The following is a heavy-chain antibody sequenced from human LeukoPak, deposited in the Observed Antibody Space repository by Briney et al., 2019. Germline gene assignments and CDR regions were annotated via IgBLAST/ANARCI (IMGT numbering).Heavy chain of an antibody. Sequence: SVKVSCKASGGTFSSYAISWVRQAPGQGLEWMGGIIPIFGTANYAQKFQGRVTITADESTSTAYMELSSLRSEDTAVYYCARGPLWFGELTYYYYYMDVWGKGTTVTISS. V-gene: IGHV1-69*13. D-gene: IGHD3-10*01. CDR1: GGTFSSYA. CDR2: IIPIFGTA. J-gene: IGHJ6*03. CDR3: ARGPLWFGELTYYYYYMDV.